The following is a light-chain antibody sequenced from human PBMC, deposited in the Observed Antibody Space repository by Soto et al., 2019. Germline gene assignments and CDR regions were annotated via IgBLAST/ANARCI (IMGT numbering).Light chain of an antibody. Sequence: DIVMTQSPDSLAVSLGERATINCKSSQSVLYSSNNKNYLAWYQQKPGQPPKLLIYWASTRESGVPDRFSGRGSWTEFTLTISSLQAEDVAVYYCQQYYSTPWAFGQGTKVEIK. V-gene: IGKV4-1*01. CDR3: QQYYSTPWA. CDR1: QSVLYSSNNKNY. CDR2: WAS. J-gene: IGKJ1*01.